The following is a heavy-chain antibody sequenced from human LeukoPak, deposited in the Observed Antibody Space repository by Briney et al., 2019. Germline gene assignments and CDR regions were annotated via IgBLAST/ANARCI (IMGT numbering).Heavy chain of an antibody. J-gene: IGHJ4*02. CDR2: INEDGSNK. V-gene: IGHV3-7*01. CDR3: TRVIVAVPGYFDYFDF. CDR1: GFSFSNHY. Sequence: GGSLRLSCTASGFSFSNHYVRWIRQAPGKGLEWVANINEDGSNKWHLGSVKGRFTVSRDNARNSLYLHMNSLRVEDTAVYYCTRVIVAVPGYFDYFDFWGQGVLVTVSS. D-gene: IGHD6-19*01.